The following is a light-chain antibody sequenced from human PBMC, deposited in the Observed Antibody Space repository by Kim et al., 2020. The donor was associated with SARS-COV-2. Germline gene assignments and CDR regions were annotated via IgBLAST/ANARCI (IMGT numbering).Light chain of an antibody. V-gene: IGLV6-57*01. CDR1: SGSIASSY. CDR3: QSYNSSNLNWV. J-gene: IGLJ3*02. CDR2: EDN. Sequence: NFMLTQPHSVSESPGKTVTISCTRSSGSIASSYVQWYQQRPGSSPTTVIYEDNQRPSGVPDRFSGSIDSSSNSASLTISGLKTEDEADYYCQSYNSSNLNWVFGGGTKLTVL.